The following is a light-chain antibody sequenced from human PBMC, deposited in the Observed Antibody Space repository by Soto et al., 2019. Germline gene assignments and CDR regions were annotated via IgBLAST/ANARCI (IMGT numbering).Light chain of an antibody. CDR2: YGD. CDR1: SSNIGAGYA. J-gene: IGLJ1*01. CDR3: AAWDDSLNGFV. Sequence: QSVLTQPPSVSGAPGQRVTISCTGSSSNIGAGYAVNWYQQLPGEAPKLLIHYGDVLPSGVSDRFSGSKSGTSASLAISGLQSEDEADYYCAAWDDSLNGFVFGTGTKVTVL. V-gene: IGLV1-36*01.